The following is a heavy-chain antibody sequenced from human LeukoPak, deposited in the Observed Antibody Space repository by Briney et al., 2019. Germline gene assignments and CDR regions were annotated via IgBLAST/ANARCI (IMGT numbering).Heavy chain of an antibody. J-gene: IGHJ4*02. CDR3: AISEGSDAGFAY. CDR1: DASISSYY. CDR2: IYYSGYT. Sequence: SETLSLTCSVSDASISSYYWSWIRQSPEKGLEWIGYIYYSGYTDYNPSLQSRVLISVDTSRSQFSLNLTSVTAADTAIYYCAISEGSDAGFAYWGQGTLVTVS. V-gene: IGHV4-59*01. D-gene: IGHD3-16*01.